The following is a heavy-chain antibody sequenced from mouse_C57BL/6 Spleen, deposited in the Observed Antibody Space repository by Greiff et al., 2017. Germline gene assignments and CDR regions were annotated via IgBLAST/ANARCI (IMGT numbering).Heavy chain of an antibody. CDR1: GYTFTDYY. CDR2: INPNSGGT. Sequence: VQLQQSGPELVKPGASVKISCKASGYTFTDYYMNWVKQSHGKSLEWIGDINPNSGGTSYNQKFKGKATLTVDKSSSTAYMELRSLTSEDSAVYYCVYGSSWYFDVWGTGTTVTVSS. V-gene: IGHV1-26*01. J-gene: IGHJ1*03. D-gene: IGHD1-1*01. CDR3: VYGSSWYFDV.